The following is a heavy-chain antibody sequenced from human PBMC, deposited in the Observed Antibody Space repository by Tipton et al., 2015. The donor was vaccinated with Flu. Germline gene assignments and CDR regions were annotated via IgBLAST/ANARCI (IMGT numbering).Heavy chain of an antibody. CDR1: GGSINRSRYY. D-gene: IGHD6-19*01. J-gene: IGHJ6*02. CDR3: ARDGGVGSGWSYSGGNYYYGMDV. CDR2: IYHSGST. V-gene: IGHV4-39*07. Sequence: TLSLTCTVSGGSINRSRYYWGWIRQPPGKGLEWIGSIYHSGSTFYHPSLKSRVTISVDTSKNQFSLKLSSVTAADTAVYYCARDGGVGSGWSYSGGNYYYGMDVWGQGTTVIVSS.